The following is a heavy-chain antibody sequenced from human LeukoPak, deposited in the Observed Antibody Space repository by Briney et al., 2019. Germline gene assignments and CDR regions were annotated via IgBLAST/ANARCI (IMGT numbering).Heavy chain of an antibody. J-gene: IGHJ3*02. D-gene: IGHD3-9*01. Sequence: PGGSLRLSCAASGFTVSSNYMSWVRQAPGKGLEWVSVIYSGGSTYYADSVKGRFTISRDNSKNTLYLQMNSLRAEDTAVYYCASTPLTGYYPGAFDIWGQGTMVTVSS. V-gene: IGHV3-53*01. CDR3: ASTPLTGYYPGAFDI. CDR1: GFTVSSNY. CDR2: IYSGGST.